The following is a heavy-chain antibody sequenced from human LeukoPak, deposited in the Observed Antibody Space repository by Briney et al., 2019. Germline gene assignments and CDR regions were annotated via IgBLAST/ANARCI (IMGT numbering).Heavy chain of an antibody. J-gene: IGHJ4*02. Sequence: GRSLRLSCAASGFAFSVSGMHWVRQAPGKGLEWVAVISYDGSNKYYADSVKGRFTISRDNSKNTLYLQMNSLRADDTAVYYCARDGFGTGSNWGQGTLVTVSS. CDR1: GFAFSVSG. CDR3: ARDGFGTGSN. D-gene: IGHD3-16*01. CDR2: ISYDGSNK. V-gene: IGHV3-30*03.